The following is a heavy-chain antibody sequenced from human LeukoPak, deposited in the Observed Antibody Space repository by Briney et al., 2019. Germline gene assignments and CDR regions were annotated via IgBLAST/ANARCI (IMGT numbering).Heavy chain of an antibody. D-gene: IGHD6-13*01. J-gene: IGHJ4*02. Sequence: GGSLRLPCAASGFTLSNYWMSWVRQAPGKGLEWVANVKQDGSEKYYVDSVKGRFTISRDNAKSSLYLQMNSLRAEDTAVYYCARGGSSSWYFNWGQGTLVTVSS. CDR1: GFTLSNYW. CDR3: ARGGSSSWYFN. V-gene: IGHV3-7*01. CDR2: VKQDGSEK.